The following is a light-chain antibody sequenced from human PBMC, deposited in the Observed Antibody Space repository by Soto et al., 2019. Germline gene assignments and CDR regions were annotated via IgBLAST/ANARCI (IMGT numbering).Light chain of an antibody. Sequence: QSALTQPASVSGSPGQSITISCTGTSSDVGIYNLVSWYQQHPGKAPKLMIHEGSKRPSGVSNRFSGSKSGNTASLTISGLQAEDEADYYCCSYAGSSTWVVFGGGTKLTVL. CDR2: EGS. CDR1: SSDVGIYNL. CDR3: CSYAGSSTWVV. V-gene: IGLV2-23*01. J-gene: IGLJ2*01.